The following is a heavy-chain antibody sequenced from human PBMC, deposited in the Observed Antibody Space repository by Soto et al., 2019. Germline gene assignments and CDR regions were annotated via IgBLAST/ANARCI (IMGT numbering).Heavy chain of an antibody. CDR3: ARDDSSSWGYYYYMDV. Sequence: PGGSLRLSCAASGFTFSSYSMNWVRQAPAKGLEWVSYISSSSSTIYYADSVKGRFTISRDNAKNSLYLQMNSLRAEDTAVYYCARDDSSSWGYYYYMDVWGKGTTVTVSS. V-gene: IGHV3-48*01. J-gene: IGHJ6*03. CDR2: ISSSSSTI. CDR1: GFTFSSYS. D-gene: IGHD6-13*01.